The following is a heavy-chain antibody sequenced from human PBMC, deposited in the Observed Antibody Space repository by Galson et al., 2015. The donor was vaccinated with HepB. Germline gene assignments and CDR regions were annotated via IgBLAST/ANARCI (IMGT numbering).Heavy chain of an antibody. V-gene: IGHV3-21*01. CDR1: GFTFSSYS. J-gene: IGHJ2*01. D-gene: IGHD2-15*01. CDR2: ISSSSSYI. CDR3: ARGPRLGYCSGGSCSSYWYFDL. Sequence: SLRLSCAASGFTFSSYSMNWVRQAPGKGLEWVSSISSSSSYIYYADSVKGRFTISRDNAKNSLYLQMNSLRAEDTAVYYCARGPRLGYCSGGSCSSYWYFDLWGRGTLVTVSS.